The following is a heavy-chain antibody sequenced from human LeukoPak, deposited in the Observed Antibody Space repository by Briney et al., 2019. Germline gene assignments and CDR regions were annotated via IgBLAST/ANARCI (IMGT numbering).Heavy chain of an antibody. CDR1: GFTFSSYW. D-gene: IGHD2-2*01. CDR2: IKQDGSEK. Sequence: GGSLRLSCAASGFTFSSYWMSWVRQAPGKGLEWVTNIKQDGSEKYYVDSVKGRFTISRDNAKNSLYLQMNSLRAEDTAVYYCARILPAAHYYYYYYMDVWGKGTTVTVSS. CDR3: ARILPAAHYYYYYYMDV. V-gene: IGHV3-7*01. J-gene: IGHJ6*03.